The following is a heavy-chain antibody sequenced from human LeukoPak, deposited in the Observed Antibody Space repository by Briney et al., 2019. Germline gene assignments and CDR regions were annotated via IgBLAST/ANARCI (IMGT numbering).Heavy chain of an antibody. CDR1: GGSISSGSYC. Sequence: SETLSLTCTVSGGSISSGSYCWGWIRQPPGKGLEWIGSIYHSGSTYYNPSLKSRVTISVDTSKNQFSLKLSSVTAADTAVYYCTRGSIAYYYMDVWGKGTTVTISS. J-gene: IGHJ6*03. CDR2: IYHSGST. D-gene: IGHD3-22*01. V-gene: IGHV4-39*07. CDR3: TRGSIAYYYMDV.